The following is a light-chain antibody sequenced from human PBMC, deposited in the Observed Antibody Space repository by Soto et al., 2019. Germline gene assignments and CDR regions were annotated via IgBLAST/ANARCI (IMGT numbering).Light chain of an antibody. CDR3: QQYNIYPT. CDR2: AAS. V-gene: IGKV1-16*02. Sequence: DIQMTQSPSSLSASVGARVTITFRASQDIGNDLAWFKQKPGKAPKSLIYAASSLLSGVPSKFSGSGSGTDSTLTIRSLKPEDFATYYCQQYNIYPTFGQGTRLEIK. CDR1: QDIGND. J-gene: IGKJ5*01.